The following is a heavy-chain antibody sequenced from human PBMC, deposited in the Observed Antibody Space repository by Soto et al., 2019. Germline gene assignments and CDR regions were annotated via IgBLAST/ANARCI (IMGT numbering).Heavy chain of an antibody. CDR2: IIPIFGTT. J-gene: IGHJ4*02. CDR1: GGTFSSYS. D-gene: IGHD1-26*01. V-gene: IGHV1-69*01. Sequence: QVQLVQSGAEVKKPGSSVKVSCKASGGTFSSYSINWVRQAPGQGLEWMGEIIPIFGTTNYAQKFQGRVTITADESTSAAYMELSSLRSEDTAVYYCARDGGRHSGGIDYWGQGTLVTVSS. CDR3: ARDGGRHSGGIDY.